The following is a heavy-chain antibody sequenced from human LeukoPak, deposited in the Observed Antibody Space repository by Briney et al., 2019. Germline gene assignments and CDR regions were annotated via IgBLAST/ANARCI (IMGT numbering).Heavy chain of an antibody. D-gene: IGHD3-22*01. Sequence: ASVKVSCKTSGYTFTGYYMHWVRQAPGQGLEWMGWINPNSGGTNYAQKFQGRVTMTRDTSISTAYMELSRLRSDDTAVYYCARHVPKTYYYDSSGFFFDYWGQGTLVTVSS. V-gene: IGHV1-2*02. CDR3: ARHVPKTYYYDSSGFFFDY. CDR1: GYTFTGYY. J-gene: IGHJ4*02. CDR2: INPNSGGT.